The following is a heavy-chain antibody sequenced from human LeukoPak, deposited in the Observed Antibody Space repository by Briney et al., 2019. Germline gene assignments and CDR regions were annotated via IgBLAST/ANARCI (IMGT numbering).Heavy chain of an antibody. CDR1: GFTVSSNY. V-gene: IGHV3-53*01. Sequence: PGGSLRRSCAASGFTVSSNYMSWVRQAPGKGLEWVSVIYSGGSTYYADSVKGRFTISRDNSKNTLYLQMNSLRAEDTAVYYCARVWYSSGLNWFDPWGQGTLVTVSS. J-gene: IGHJ5*02. CDR3: ARVWYSSGLNWFDP. D-gene: IGHD6-19*01. CDR2: IYSGGST.